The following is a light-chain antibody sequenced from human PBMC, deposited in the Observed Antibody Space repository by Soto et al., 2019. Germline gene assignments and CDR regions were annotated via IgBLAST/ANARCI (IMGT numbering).Light chain of an antibody. CDR1: QTISSW. Sequence: DIQMTQSPSTLSGSVGDRVTITCRASQTISSWLAWYQQKPGKAPKLLIYKASTLKSGVPSRFSGSGSGTEFTLTISSLQPDDFATYSCQQSISPPLTFGGGTKVDIK. CDR3: QQSISPPLT. V-gene: IGKV1-5*03. CDR2: KAS. J-gene: IGKJ4*01.